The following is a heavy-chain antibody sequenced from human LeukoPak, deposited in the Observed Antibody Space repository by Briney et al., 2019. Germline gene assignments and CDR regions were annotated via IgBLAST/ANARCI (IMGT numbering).Heavy chain of an antibody. D-gene: IGHD3-10*02. V-gene: IGHV3-48*03. J-gene: IGHJ6*04. CDR1: GFLLSDYE. CDR2: ISSSGSTI. CDR3: AELGITMIGGV. Sequence: GGSLRLSCAASGFLLSDYEMNWVRQAPGKGLEWVSYISSSGSTIYYADSVKGRFTISRDNAKNSLYLQMNSLRAEDTAVYYCAELGITMIGGVWGKGTTVTISS.